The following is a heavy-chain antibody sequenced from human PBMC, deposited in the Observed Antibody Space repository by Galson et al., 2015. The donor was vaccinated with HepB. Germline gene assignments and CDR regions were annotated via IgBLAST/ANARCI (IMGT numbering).Heavy chain of an antibody. Sequence: SCKVSGYTLKKLSVHWVRQAPGKGLEWMGGFDPEDGETLYAQQFQGRLTIAAGRSTDTFYMELSSLSSEDTAVYYCAADESVVVPGAMSYYYYYGLGVWGQGTTVTVSS. D-gene: IGHD2-2*01. V-gene: IGHV1-24*01. CDR3: AADESVVVPGAMSYYYYYGLGV. CDR2: FDPEDGET. J-gene: IGHJ6*02. CDR1: GYTLKKLS.